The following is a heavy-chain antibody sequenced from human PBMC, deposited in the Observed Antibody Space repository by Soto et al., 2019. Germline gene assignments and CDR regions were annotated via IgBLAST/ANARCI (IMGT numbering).Heavy chain of an antibody. D-gene: IGHD2-15*01. Sequence: EVQLVESGEGLVQPGGSLRLSCAASGFTFSSYAMHWVRQAPGKGLEYVSAISSNGGTTYYADSVKGRFTISRDNSKNTLYLQMGSLRPEDMAVYYCARVWDGGRYWHFDLWGRGTLVTVSS. CDR3: ARVWDGGRYWHFDL. V-gene: IGHV3-64*02. J-gene: IGHJ2*01. CDR1: GFTFSSYA. CDR2: ISSNGGTT.